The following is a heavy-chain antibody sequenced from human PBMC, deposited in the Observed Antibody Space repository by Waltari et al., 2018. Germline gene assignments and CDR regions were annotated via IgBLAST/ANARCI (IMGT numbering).Heavy chain of an antibody. CDR2: IYYSGST. CDR3: AREYKSPYTFFDY. J-gene: IGHJ4*02. D-gene: IGHD1-20*01. Sequence: QVQLQESGPGLVKPSETLSLTCTVSGGSISSYYLSWIRQPPWKGLEWIGYIYYSGSTNYNPSLKSRVTISVDTSKNQFSLKLSSVTAADTAVYYCAREYKSPYTFFDYWGQGTLVTVSS. CDR1: GGSISSYY. V-gene: IGHV4-59*01.